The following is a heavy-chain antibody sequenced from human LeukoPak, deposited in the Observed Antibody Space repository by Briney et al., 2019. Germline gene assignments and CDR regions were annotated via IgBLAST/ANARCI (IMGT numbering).Heavy chain of an antibody. V-gene: IGHV3-7*01. Sequence: PGGSLRLSCAASGFTFSTYRMNWVRQAPGKGLEWLASIKEDGSVRYYLDSVKGRFTISRDNAKNSLSLQVNGLRVEDTAVYYCGRERNAYYMDVWGKGTTVTVSS. CDR3: GRERNAYYMDV. J-gene: IGHJ6*03. CDR1: GFTFSTYR. CDR2: IKEDGSVR.